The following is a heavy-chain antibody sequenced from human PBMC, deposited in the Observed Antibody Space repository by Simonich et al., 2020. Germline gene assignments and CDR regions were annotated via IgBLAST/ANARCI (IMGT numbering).Heavy chain of an antibody. J-gene: IGHJ4*02. V-gene: IGHV1-69*09. D-gene: IGHD3-10*01. Sequence: QVQLVQSGAEVKKPGSSVKVSCKASGGTFSSYAISGVRPAPGQGLEGMEGIIPILGIAKYALKFQGSVTITADKSTSTAYMELSSLRSEDTAVYYCARTNTMRELDTMVRGVDYFDYWGQGTLVTVSS. CDR2: IIPILGIA. CDR3: ARTNTMRELDTMVRGVDYFDY. CDR1: GGTFSSYA.